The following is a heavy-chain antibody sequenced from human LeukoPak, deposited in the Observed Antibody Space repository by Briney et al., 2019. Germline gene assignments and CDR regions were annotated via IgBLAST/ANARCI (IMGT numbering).Heavy chain of an antibody. Sequence: GGSLRLSCAASGFTFSSYSMNWVRQAPGKGLEWVSSISSSSSYIYYADSVKGRFTISRDNAKNSLYLQMNSLRAEDTAVYYCARVATEYYDFWSGYFVSCGMDVWGQGTTVTVSS. V-gene: IGHV3-21*01. CDR1: GFTFSSYS. D-gene: IGHD3-3*01. J-gene: IGHJ6*02. CDR3: ARVATEYYDFWSGYFVSCGMDV. CDR2: ISSSSSYI.